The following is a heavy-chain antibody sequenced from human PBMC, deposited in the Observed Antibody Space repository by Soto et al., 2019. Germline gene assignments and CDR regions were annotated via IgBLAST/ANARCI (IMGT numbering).Heavy chain of an antibody. D-gene: IGHD3-16*02. Sequence: QVQLQESGPGLVKPSETLSLTCTVSGGSISSYYWSWIRQPPGKGLEWLGYIYYSGSTNYNPSLESRVTISVDTAKNQFSLKLSSVTAADTAVYYCARGSNYDYIWGSYPDAFDIWGQGTMVTVSS. CDR1: GGSISSYY. J-gene: IGHJ3*02. V-gene: IGHV4-59*01. CDR2: IYYSGST. CDR3: ARGSNYDYIWGSYPDAFDI.